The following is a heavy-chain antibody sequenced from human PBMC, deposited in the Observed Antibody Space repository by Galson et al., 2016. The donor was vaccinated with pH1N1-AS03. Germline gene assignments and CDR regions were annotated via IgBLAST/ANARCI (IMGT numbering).Heavy chain of an antibody. CDR2: ISGYNGNI. D-gene: IGHD2-2*01. CDR3: AGDNEPSAMCDY. CDR1: GYTFSSYG. V-gene: IGHV1-18*01. J-gene: IGHJ4*02. Sequence: SVKVSCKASGYTFSSYGISWVRQAPGQGLEWLGWISGYNGNIQYAKKVQGRVTMTTDTSTSTAYMELRNVRSDDTAVYLRAGDNEPSAMCDYWGQGTLVTVSS.